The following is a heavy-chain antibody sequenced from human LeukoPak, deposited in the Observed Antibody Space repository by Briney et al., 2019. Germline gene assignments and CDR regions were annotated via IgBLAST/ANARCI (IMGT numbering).Heavy chain of an antibody. CDR3: ARDPGFSSFDY. D-gene: IGHD3-3*02. CDR1: GFTFSDYW. V-gene: IGHV3-7*01. J-gene: IGHJ4*02. Sequence: GGSLRLFCAVSGFTFSDYWVTWVRQNPGKGLEFVANINQDGSVKHYVDSVDGRFTISRDNAKNSLYLQMSSLGVDDTATYYCARDPGFSSFDYWGQGALVTVSS. CDR2: INQDGSVK.